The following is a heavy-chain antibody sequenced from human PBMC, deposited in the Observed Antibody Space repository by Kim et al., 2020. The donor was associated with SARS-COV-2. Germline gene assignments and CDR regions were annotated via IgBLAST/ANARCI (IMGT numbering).Heavy chain of an antibody. CDR3: AREVSGWYSTDTDDY. Sequence: DSVKGRCTISRDNAKHSLYLEMNSLRAEDTAVYYCAREVSGWYSTDTDDYWGQGTLVTVSS. D-gene: IGHD6-19*01. V-gene: IGHV3-21*01. J-gene: IGHJ4*02.